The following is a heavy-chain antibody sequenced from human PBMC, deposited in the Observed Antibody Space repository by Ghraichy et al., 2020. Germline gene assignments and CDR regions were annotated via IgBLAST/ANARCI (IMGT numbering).Heavy chain of an antibody. J-gene: IGHJ4*02. Sequence: SETLSLTCTVSGGSISSYYWSWIRQPPGKGLEWIGYIYYSGSTNYNPSLKSRVTISVDTSKNQFSLKLSSVTAADTAVYYCGTGYYGPDFDYWGQGTLVTVSS. CDR2: IYYSGST. V-gene: IGHV4-59*01. D-gene: IGHD3-3*01. CDR1: GGSISSYY. CDR3: GTGYYGPDFDY.